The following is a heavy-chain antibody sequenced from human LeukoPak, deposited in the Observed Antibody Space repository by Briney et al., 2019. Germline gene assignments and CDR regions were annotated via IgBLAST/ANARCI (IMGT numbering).Heavy chain of an antibody. V-gene: IGHV1-18*01. CDR2: ISGYNGNT. Sequence: ASVKVSCKASGYTFTNYGFSWVRQAPGQGLERMGWISGYNGNTKYAQKFQGRVTMTTETPTSTAYMELRSLTFDDTAMYYCARAYCSSTSCYAGGNYWGQGTQVTVSS. D-gene: IGHD2-2*01. CDR1: GYTFTNYG. J-gene: IGHJ4*02. CDR3: ARAYCSSTSCYAGGNY.